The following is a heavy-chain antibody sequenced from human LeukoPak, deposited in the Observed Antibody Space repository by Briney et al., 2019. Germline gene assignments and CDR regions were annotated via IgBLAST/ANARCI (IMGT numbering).Heavy chain of an antibody. J-gene: IGHJ4*02. Sequence: GGSLRLSCAASGFTFTNAWMSWVRHAPGKGLEWVGRVKSKTDGGTTDYAAPVNGRFTISRDDSKNTLYLQMNSLKTEDTAVYYCTRGAGGNWGQGALVTVPS. CDR3: TRGAGGN. V-gene: IGHV3-15*01. D-gene: IGHD1-26*01. CDR1: GFTFTNAW. CDR2: VKSKTDGGTT.